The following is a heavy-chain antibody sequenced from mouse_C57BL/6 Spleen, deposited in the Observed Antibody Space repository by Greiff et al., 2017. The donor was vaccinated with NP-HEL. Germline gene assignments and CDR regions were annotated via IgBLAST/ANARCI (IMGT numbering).Heavy chain of an antibody. V-gene: IGHV1-42*01. D-gene: IGHD4-1*02. Sequence: EVQLQQSGPELVKPGASVKISCKASGYSFTGYYMNWVKQSPEKSLEWIGEINPSTGGTTYNQKFKAKATLTVDKSSGTAYMQLKSLTSEDAAVYYCAKQLGRYAMDYWGQGTSVTVSS. CDR1: GYSFTGYY. J-gene: IGHJ4*01. CDR2: INPSTGGT. CDR3: AKQLGRYAMDY.